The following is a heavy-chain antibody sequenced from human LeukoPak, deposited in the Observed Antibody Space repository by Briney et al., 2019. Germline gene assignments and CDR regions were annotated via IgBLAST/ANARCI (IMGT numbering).Heavy chain of an antibody. CDR3: ARDPSGSFFNWFDP. V-gene: IGHV4-59*01. J-gene: IGHJ5*02. CDR1: GGSISSYY. CDR2: VYYSGGT. Sequence: SETLSLTCTVSGGSISSYYWSWIRQPPGKGLEWIGYVYYSGGTNYNPSLKSRVTISVDMSKNQFSLKLSSVTAADTAVYYCARDPSGSFFNWFDPWGQGTLVTVSS. D-gene: IGHD1-26*01.